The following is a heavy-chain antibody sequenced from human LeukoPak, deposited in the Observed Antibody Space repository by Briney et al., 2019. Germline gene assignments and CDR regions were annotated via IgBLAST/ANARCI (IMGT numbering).Heavy chain of an antibody. CDR2: IYPDDSDT. Sequence: GESLKISCKGSGYNFNIYWIGWVRQLPAKGLEWMGIIYPDDSDTRYNPSFQGQVTISADKSITTAYLQWSSLQPSDTAIYYCARRSRSDFFDYWGQGTMVTVSS. V-gene: IGHV5-51*01. CDR1: GYNFNIYW. J-gene: IGHJ4*02. CDR3: ARRSRSDFFDY.